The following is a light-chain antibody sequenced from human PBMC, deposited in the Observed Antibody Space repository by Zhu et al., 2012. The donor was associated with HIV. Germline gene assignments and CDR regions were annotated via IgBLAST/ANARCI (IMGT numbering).Light chain of an antibody. CDR1: QTIGGN. V-gene: IGKV3-15*01. CDR2: NTS. J-gene: IGKJ1*01. Sequence: EVVMTQSPATLSVSPGERATLSCRASQTIGGNLGWRQKPGQAPRLLIFNTSTRATGIPPRFSGTGSGTEFTLTITSMQSEDFAVYYCHQYNTWPRTFGQGTRVEIK. CDR3: HQYNTWPRT.